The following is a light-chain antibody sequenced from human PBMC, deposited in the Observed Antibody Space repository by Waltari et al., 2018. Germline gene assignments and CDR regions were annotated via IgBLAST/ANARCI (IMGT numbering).Light chain of an antibody. CDR1: QSVSRT. Sequence: IVLTQSPGTLSLSPGERATLSCRASQSVSRTLAWYQQKPGQAPRLLIYGASTRAAGIPDRFSGSGSWTDFSLTISRLEPEDFAVYYCQHYVRLPVTFGQGTKVEIK. CDR2: GAS. V-gene: IGKV3-20*01. J-gene: IGKJ1*01. CDR3: QHYVRLPVT.